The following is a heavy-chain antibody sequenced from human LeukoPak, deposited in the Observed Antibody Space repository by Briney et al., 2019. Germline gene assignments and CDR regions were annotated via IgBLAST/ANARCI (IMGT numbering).Heavy chain of an antibody. D-gene: IGHD6-13*01. CDR2: IYPGDSDT. J-gene: IGHJ4*02. V-gene: IGHV5-51*01. CDR1: GYTFTSYW. CDR3: ATLKVSSSWYYFDY. Sequence: GESLKISCKGSGYTFTSYWIGWVRQMPGKGLEWMGIIYPGDSDTRYSPTFQGQVTISADKSISTAYLQWSSLKASDTAMYYCATLKVSSSWYYFDYWGQGTLVTVSS.